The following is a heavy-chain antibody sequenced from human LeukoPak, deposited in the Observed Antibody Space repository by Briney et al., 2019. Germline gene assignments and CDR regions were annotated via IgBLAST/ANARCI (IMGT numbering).Heavy chain of an antibody. D-gene: IGHD3-10*01. Sequence: GGSLRLSCAASGFTFSSYAMSRVRQAPGKGLEWVSAISGSGGSTYYADSVKGRFTISRDNSKNTLYLQMNSLRAEDTAVYYCAKDGRGFSSYNWFDPWGQGTLVTVSS. J-gene: IGHJ5*02. CDR3: AKDGRGFSSYNWFDP. CDR1: GFTFSSYA. CDR2: ISGSGGST. V-gene: IGHV3-23*01.